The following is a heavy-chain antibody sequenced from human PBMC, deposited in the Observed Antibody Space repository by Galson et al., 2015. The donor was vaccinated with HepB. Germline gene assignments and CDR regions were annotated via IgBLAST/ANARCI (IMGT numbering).Heavy chain of an antibody. CDR3: AKDFDYYGSGSYYNAFDY. Sequence: SLRLSCAASGFTFSSYGMHWVRQAPGKGLEWVAVISYDGSNKYYADSVKVRFIISRDNSKNTLYLQMNSLRAEDTSVYYCAKDFDYYGSGSYYNAFDYWGPGTLVTVSS. V-gene: IGHV3-30*18. J-gene: IGHJ4*02. D-gene: IGHD3-10*01. CDR2: ISYDGSNK. CDR1: GFTFSSYG.